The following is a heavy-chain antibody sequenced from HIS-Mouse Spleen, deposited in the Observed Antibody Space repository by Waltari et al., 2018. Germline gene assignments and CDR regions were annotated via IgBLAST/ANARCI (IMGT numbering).Heavy chain of an antibody. J-gene: IGHJ4*02. CDR2: ISSSSSTI. V-gene: IGHV3-48*01. D-gene: IGHD4-4*01. CDR3: ARDLGEGYSNYYFDY. CDR1: GFTFSSDS. Sequence: EVQLVESGGGLVQPGGSLRLSCSASGFTFSSDSMKWVRKAPGKGLEWVSYISSSSSTIYYADSVKGRFTISRDNAKNSLYPQMNSLRAEDTAVYYCARDLGEGYSNYYFDYWGQGTLVTVSS.